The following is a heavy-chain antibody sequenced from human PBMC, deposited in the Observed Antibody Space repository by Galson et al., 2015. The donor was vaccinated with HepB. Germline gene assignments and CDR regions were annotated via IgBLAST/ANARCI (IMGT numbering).Heavy chain of an antibody. CDR2: IYYSGST. CDR3: ARDHPQAPTDIVVVPAARQDAFDI. D-gene: IGHD2-2*01. Sequence: SETLSLTCTGSGGSISSSSYYWGWIRQPPGKGLEWIGSIYYSGSTYYNPSLKSRVTISVDTSKNQFSLKLSSVTAADTAVYYCARDHPQAPTDIVVVPAARQDAFDIWGQGTMVTVSS. V-gene: IGHV4-39*07. J-gene: IGHJ3*02. CDR1: GGSISSSSYY.